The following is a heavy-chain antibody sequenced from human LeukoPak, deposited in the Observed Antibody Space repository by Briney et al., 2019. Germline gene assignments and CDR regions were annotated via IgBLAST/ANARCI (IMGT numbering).Heavy chain of an antibody. CDR1: GFTFSSYA. Sequence: GGSLRLSCAASGFTFSSYAMHWVRQAPGKGLEWVTFIRYDGSNKYYADSVRGRFTISRDNSKNTLYLQMNSLRAEDTAVYYCARDVKSYTSGASYFDYWGQGTLVTVSS. CDR2: IRYDGSNK. CDR3: ARDVKSYTSGASYFDY. V-gene: IGHV3-30*02. J-gene: IGHJ4*02. D-gene: IGHD6-19*01.